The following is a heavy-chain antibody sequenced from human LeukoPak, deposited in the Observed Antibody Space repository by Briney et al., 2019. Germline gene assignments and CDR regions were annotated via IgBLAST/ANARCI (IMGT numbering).Heavy chain of an antibody. J-gene: IGHJ6*02. CDR1: GFTVSNNY. V-gene: IGHV3-53*01. CDR3: ARHTYYYVMDV. Sequence: GGSLRLSCAASGFTVSNNYMSWVRQAPGKGLEWVSVIYSGASTYYADSVMCRFTISRDNSKNTRYLQMNSLRAEDTAVYYCARHTYYYVMDVWGQGTTVTVSS. CDR2: IYSGAST.